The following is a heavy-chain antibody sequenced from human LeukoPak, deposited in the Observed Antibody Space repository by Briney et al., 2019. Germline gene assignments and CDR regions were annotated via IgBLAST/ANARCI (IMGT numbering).Heavy chain of an antibody. V-gene: IGHV4-34*01. CDR2: INHSGST. Sequence: SETLSLTCAVYGGSFSGYYWSWIRQPPGKGLEWIGEINHSGSTNYNPSLKSRVTISVDTSKNQFSLKLSSVTAADTAAYYCARGYCSSTSCYFRLYYYYGMDVWGQGTTVTVSS. J-gene: IGHJ6*02. CDR1: GGSFSGYY. D-gene: IGHD2-2*01. CDR3: ARGYCSSTSCYFRLYYYYGMDV.